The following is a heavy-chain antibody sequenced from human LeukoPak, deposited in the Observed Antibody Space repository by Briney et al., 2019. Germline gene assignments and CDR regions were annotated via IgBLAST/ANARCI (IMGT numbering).Heavy chain of an antibody. CDR3: ARQRGYCSSGVCRGWFDP. CDR1: GFTFRNYN. V-gene: IGHV3-21*01. Sequence: GGSLRLSCAASGFTFRNYNMNWVRQAPGKGLEWVSSISESSSFIQYADSLKGRFAIPRDNAKNSLYLQMNSLRAEDTAVYYCARQRGYCSSGVCRGWFDPWGQGTLVTVSS. D-gene: IGHD2-8*01. CDR2: ISESSSFI. J-gene: IGHJ5*02.